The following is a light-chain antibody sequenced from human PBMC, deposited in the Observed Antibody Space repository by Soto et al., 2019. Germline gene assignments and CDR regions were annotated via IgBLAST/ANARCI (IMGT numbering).Light chain of an antibody. V-gene: IGKV3-20*01. CDR2: SGS. CDR3: QQYGRTPHT. Sequence: EIVLTQSPGTLSLAAGERATLSCRASQSVNNNYLAWYQQKPGQAPRLLIYSGSSRATGIPDRFSGSGSGTDFTLSISRLEPEDFAVYHCQQYGRTPHTFGQGTKLEIK. J-gene: IGKJ2*01. CDR1: QSVNNNY.